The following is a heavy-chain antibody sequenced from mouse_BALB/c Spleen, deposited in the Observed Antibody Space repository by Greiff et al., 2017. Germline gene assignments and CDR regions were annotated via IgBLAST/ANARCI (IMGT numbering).Heavy chain of an antibody. CDR1: GYTFSSYW. J-gene: IGHJ3*01. Sequence: VQLQQSGAELMKPGASVKISCKATGYTFSSYWIEWVKQRPGHGLEWIGEILPGSGSTNYNEKFKGKATFTADTSSNTAYMQLSSLTSEDSAVYYCARSGPFITTAAWFAYWGQGTLVTVSA. D-gene: IGHD1-2*01. CDR3: ARSGPFITTAAWFAY. CDR2: ILPGSGST. V-gene: IGHV1-9*01.